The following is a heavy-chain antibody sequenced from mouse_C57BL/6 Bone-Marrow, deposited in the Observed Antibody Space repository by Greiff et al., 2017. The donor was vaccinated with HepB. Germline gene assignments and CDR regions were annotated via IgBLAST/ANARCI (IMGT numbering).Heavy chain of an antibody. D-gene: IGHD1-1*01. CDR3: ANYGSPLFAY. CDR1: GYTFTDYY. J-gene: IGHJ3*01. CDR2: INPYNGGT. V-gene: IGHV1-19*01. Sequence: EVQLQQSGPVLVKPGASVKMSCKASGYTFTDYYMNWVKQSHGKSLEWIGVINPYNGGTSYNQKFKGKATLTVDKSSSTAYMELNSLTSEDSAVYYCANYGSPLFAYWGQGTLVTVSA.